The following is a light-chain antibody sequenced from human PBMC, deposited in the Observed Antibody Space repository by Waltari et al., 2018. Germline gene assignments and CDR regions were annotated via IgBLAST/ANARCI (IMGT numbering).Light chain of an antibody. Sequence: SYELTQPPSVSVSPGQTASITCPGDKLGDKYVSWYQQKPGQSPVLVIYHDSKRPSGIPERLSGSNSGNTATLTISGTQAMDEADYFCQAWDSSTKVVFGGGTKLTVL. CDR1: KLGDKY. J-gene: IGLJ2*01. V-gene: IGLV3-1*01. CDR3: QAWDSSTKVV. CDR2: HDS.